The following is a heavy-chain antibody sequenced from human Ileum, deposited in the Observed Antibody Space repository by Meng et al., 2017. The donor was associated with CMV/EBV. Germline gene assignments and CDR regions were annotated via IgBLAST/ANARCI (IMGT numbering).Heavy chain of an antibody. J-gene: IGHJ4*02. CDR2: IKSEAYGGTT. CDR1: GFTVGDYP. Sequence: GESLKISCSGSGFTVGDYPLNWVRQAPGKGLEWLCFIKSEAYGGTTEYAASVKGRFTVSRDESKTIAYLQMNNLQTEDTAVYYCTRGTNTAMALLGYWGQGTLVTVSS. CDR3: TRGTNTAMALLGY. V-gene: IGHV3-49*04. D-gene: IGHD5-18*01.